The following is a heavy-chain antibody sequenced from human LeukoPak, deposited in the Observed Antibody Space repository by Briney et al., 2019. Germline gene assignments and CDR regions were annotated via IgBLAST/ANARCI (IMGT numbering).Heavy chain of an antibody. Sequence: GGSLRLSCAASGFTFSPLGMNWVRQAPGKGLEWVSSISRSGRDIYYADSVRGRFTISRDNARDSLYLQMNSLRVEDTAVYYCVRGDESLQRNDALDIWGQGTMVTVSS. D-gene: IGHD4-11*01. CDR1: GFTFSPLG. CDR3: VRGDESLQRNDALDI. CDR2: ISRSGRDI. J-gene: IGHJ3*02. V-gene: IGHV3-21*01.